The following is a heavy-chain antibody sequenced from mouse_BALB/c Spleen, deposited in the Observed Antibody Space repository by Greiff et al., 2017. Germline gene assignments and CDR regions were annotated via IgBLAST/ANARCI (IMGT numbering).Heavy chain of an antibody. CDR3: ARYGGLAWFAY. Sequence: EVMLVESGPSLVKPSQTLSLTCSVTGDSITSGYWNWIRKFPGNKLEYMGYISYSGSTYYNPSLKSRISITRDTSKNQYYLQLNSVTTEDTATYYCARYGGLAWFAYWDQGTLVTVSA. CDR2: ISYSGST. J-gene: IGHJ3*01. CDR1: GDSITSGY. V-gene: IGHV3-8*02. D-gene: IGHD6-1*01.